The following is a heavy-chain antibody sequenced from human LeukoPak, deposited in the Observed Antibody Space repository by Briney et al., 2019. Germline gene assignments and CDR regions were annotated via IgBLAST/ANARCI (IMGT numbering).Heavy chain of an antibody. D-gene: IGHD4-17*01. J-gene: IGHJ6*02. CDR3: ARDRPGESFVDV. Sequence: GGSLRLSCAASGFNFANHAMSWVRQTPGKGLEWVSAISGGGDITYYADSVTGRFTISRDNSKDTLFLQMHSLRPGDTAVYYCARDRPGESFVDVWGQGTTVTVSS. CDR1: GFNFANHA. CDR2: ISGGGDIT. V-gene: IGHV3-23*01.